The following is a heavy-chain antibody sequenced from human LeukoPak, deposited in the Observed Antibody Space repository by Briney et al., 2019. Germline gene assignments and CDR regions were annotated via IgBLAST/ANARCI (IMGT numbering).Heavy chain of an antibody. Sequence: SETLSLTCTVSGGSISTYYWNWIRQPPGKGLEWIGYIYHSGSTNHNPSLKSRVTISVDTSKNQFSLKLSSVTAADTAVYYCARQIDYDYVSGSFHFDHWGQGTLVTVSS. CDR2: IYHSGST. V-gene: IGHV4-59*08. J-gene: IGHJ4*02. CDR3: ARQIDYDYVSGSFHFDH. CDR1: GGSISTYY. D-gene: IGHD3-16*01.